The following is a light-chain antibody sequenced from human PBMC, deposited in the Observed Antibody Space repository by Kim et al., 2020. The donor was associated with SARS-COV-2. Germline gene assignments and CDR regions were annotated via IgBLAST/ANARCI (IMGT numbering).Light chain of an antibody. CDR2: SNN. J-gene: IGLJ3*02. CDR3: AVWDDSRKQGV. CDR1: SSNIGSNN. Sequence: ELTQPPSASGTPGQRVTISCSGSSSNIGSNNVVWYQQLQGAAPNLLIYSNNQRPSGIPDRFSGSRSGTSASLAISGLQSGDEADYYCAVWDDSRKQGVFGGGTQLTVL. V-gene: IGLV1-44*01.